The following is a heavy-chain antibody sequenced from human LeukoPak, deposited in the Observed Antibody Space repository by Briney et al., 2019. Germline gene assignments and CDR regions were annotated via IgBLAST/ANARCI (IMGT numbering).Heavy chain of an antibody. D-gene: IGHD3-22*01. V-gene: IGHV3-21*01. CDR1: GFTFSTYT. J-gene: IGHJ4*02. CDR2: ISSSSGYI. Sequence: GGSLRLSCTASGFTFSTYTMNWVRQAPGKGLEWVSSISSSSGYIYYADSVKGRFTVSRDNAENSVYLQMNSLRAEDTVMYYCARKYYYDSSTYYSFDNWGQGTLVTVSS. CDR3: ARKYYYDSSTYYSFDN.